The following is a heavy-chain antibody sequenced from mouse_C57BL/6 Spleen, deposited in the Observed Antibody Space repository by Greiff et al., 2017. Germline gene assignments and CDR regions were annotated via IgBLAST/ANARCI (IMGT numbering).Heavy chain of an antibody. CDR2: IHPNSGST. V-gene: IGHV1-64*01. D-gene: IGHD2-4*01. J-gene: IGHJ2*01. CDR3: ARGTMITNYFDY. Sequence: VQLQQPGAELVKPGASVKLSCKASGYTFTSYWMHWVKQRPGQGLEWIGMIHPNSGSTNYNEKFKSKATLTVDKSSSTAYMQLSSLTSEDSAVYYCARGTMITNYFDYWGQGTTLTVSS. CDR1: GYTFTSYW.